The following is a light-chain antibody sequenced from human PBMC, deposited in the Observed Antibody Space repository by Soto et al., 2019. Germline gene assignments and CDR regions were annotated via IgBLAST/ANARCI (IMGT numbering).Light chain of an antibody. V-gene: IGKV1-39*01. J-gene: IGKJ1*01. CDR2: AAS. CDR1: QSINDY. Sequence: SRRTHSPSSLSASVGDRVNITCRASQSINDYLNWYQQKPGTAPRLLIYAASNLQSGVPSRFSGSGAGTDFTLTINSLQPEDFATYYCQQSYSPLWTFGPGTKVDIK. CDR3: QQSYSPLWT.